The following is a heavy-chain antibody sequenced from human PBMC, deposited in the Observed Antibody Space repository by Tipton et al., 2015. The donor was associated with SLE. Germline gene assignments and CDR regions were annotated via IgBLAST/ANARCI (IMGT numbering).Heavy chain of an antibody. CDR3: ARLVGGSAR. J-gene: IGHJ4*02. D-gene: IGHD2-15*01. V-gene: IGHV4-39*01. CDR2: IYYNGGT. CDR1: GASISSSDYS. Sequence: TLSLTCNVSGASISSSDYSWGWMRQPPGEGLEWIGTIYYNGGTHSNPSLKSRVSISVDTSKNQLSLKLISVTAADTAVYFCARLVGGSARWGQGTLVTVSS.